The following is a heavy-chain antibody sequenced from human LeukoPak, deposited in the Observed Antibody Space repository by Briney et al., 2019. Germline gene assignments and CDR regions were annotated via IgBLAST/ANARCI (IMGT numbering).Heavy chain of an antibody. Sequence: SVKVSCKASGGTFSSYAISWVRQAPGQGLEWMGGIIPIFGTANYAQKFQGRVTITADESTSTAYMELSSLRSEDTAVYYCARGSSGYPRYFDYWGQGTLVTVSS. CDR3: ARGSSGYPRYFDY. D-gene: IGHD3-22*01. CDR1: GGTFSSYA. CDR2: IIPIFGTA. J-gene: IGHJ4*02. V-gene: IGHV1-69*13.